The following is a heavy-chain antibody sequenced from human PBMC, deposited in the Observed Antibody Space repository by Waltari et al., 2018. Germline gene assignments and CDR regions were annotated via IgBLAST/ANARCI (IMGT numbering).Heavy chain of an antibody. CDR1: GYSISSGYY. Sequence: QVQLQESGPGLVKPSETLSLTCAVSGYSISSGYYWGWIRQPPGKGLEWIGSIYHSGSTDYNPSLKSRVTISVDTSKNQFSLKLSSVTAADTAVYYCASNKDLAAAYFDYWGQGTLVTVSS. D-gene: IGHD6-13*01. V-gene: IGHV4-38-2*01. CDR2: IYHSGST. CDR3: ASNKDLAAAYFDY. J-gene: IGHJ4*02.